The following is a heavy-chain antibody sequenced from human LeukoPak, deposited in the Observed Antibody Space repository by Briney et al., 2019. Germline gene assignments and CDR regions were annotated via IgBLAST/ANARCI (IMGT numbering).Heavy chain of an antibody. CDR2: IDSGGGPI. Sequence: GGSLRLSCAGSGFTVSSYEMNWVRQAPGKGPEWVAHIDSGGGPIYYADSVKGRFTISRDNAKNSLYLQMNSLRAEDTAVYYCARELPVGGTGASDIWGQGSMVTVSS. CDR3: ARELPVGGTGASDI. D-gene: IGHD6-13*01. J-gene: IGHJ3*02. CDR1: GFTVSSYE. V-gene: IGHV3-48*03.